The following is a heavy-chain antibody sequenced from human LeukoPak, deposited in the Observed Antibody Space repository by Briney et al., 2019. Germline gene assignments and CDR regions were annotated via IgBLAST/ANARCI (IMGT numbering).Heavy chain of an antibody. D-gene: IGHD2-2*01. J-gene: IGHJ4*02. CDR2: IHHSGST. Sequence: SETLSLTCTVSGYSISSGYYWGWIRQPPGKGLEWIGSIHHSGSTYYNPALKSRVTISVDTSKKQFSLNLRSVTAADTAVYYCARVQSYAYGFDYWGQGTQVTVSS. CDR3: ARVQSYAYGFDY. V-gene: IGHV4-38-2*02. CDR1: GYSISSGYY.